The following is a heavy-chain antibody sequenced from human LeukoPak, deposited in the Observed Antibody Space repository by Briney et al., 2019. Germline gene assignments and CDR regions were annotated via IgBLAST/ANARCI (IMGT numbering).Heavy chain of an antibody. Sequence: GGSLRLSCAASGFTFSSYGMHWVRQAPGKGLEWVAVIWCDGSNKYYADSVKGRFTISRDNSKNTLYLQMNSLRAEDTAVYYCARDVTDYYFDYWGQGTLVTVSS. J-gene: IGHJ4*02. V-gene: IGHV3-33*01. CDR3: ARDVTDYYFDY. CDR1: GFTFSSYG. CDR2: IWCDGSNK. D-gene: IGHD2-21*02.